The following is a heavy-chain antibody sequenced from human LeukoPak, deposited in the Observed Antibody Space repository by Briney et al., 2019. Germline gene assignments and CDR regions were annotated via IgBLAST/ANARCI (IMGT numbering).Heavy chain of an antibody. V-gene: IGHV3-48*01. CDR2: ITNSGNSK. J-gene: IGHJ5*02. CDR1: EFTFSSYS. CDR3: SRLIGDSHGADT. Sequence: GGSLRLSCAASEFTFSSYSMNWVRQAPGKGLEWVSYITNSGNSKSYADSVKGRFTISRDNTKNSLYLQMNGLRAEDTAVYYCSRLIGDSHGADTWGQGTLVTVSS. D-gene: IGHD4/OR15-4a*01.